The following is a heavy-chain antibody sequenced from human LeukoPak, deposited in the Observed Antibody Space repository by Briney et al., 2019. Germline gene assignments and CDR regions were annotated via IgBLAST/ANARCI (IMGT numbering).Heavy chain of an antibody. Sequence: GGSLRLSCAASGFTFGGYAMSWVRRAPGKGLEWFSTVSDKGDATAHADSVKGRFTISRDNAKNTLSLLMNILRAEDTAVYYCARVGPLATRSAGHYYFDLWGRGTLVTVSS. CDR1: GFTFGGYA. V-gene: IGHV3-23*01. CDR2: VSDKGDAT. CDR3: ARVGPLATRSAGHYYFDL. D-gene: IGHD3-10*01. J-gene: IGHJ2*01.